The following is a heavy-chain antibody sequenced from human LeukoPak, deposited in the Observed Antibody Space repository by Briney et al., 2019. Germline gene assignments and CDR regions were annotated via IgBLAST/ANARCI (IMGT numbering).Heavy chain of an antibody. J-gene: IGHJ4*02. Sequence: SETLSLTCTVSGGSISSSSYYWGWIRQPPGKGLEWIGSIYYSGSTYYNPSLKSRVTISVDTSKNQFSLKLGSVTAADTAVYYCARHSITMVRGREFDYWGQGTPVTVSS. CDR3: ARHSITMVRGREFDY. CDR1: GGSISSSSYY. D-gene: IGHD3-10*01. CDR2: IYYSGST. V-gene: IGHV4-39*01.